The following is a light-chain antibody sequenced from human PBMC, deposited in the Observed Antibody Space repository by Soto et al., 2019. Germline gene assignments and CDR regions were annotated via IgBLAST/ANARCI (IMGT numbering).Light chain of an antibody. Sequence: DIQMTPPPSSLSASVGARATITCRASQSISIYLNWYQQKPGKAPKVLIYTASSLQSGVPSRFSGIGSGTDFTLSISSLQPEDFATYYCQQTYSGPLTFGGGTKVDIK. CDR1: QSISIY. J-gene: IGKJ4*01. CDR3: QQTYSGPLT. V-gene: IGKV1-39*01. CDR2: TAS.